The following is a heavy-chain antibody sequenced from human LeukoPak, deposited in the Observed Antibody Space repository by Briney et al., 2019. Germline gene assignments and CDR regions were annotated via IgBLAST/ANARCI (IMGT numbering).Heavy chain of an antibody. CDR3: ATDGETHRAFLGGLFNY. J-gene: IGHJ4*02. D-gene: IGHD2-21*01. V-gene: IGHV4-39*02. CDR1: GGSISSNSYY. Sequence: EPSETLSLTCTVSGGSISSNSYYWGWIRQPPGKGLGWIGGISYSGNTFYTPSLKSRVTISVDMSKNHFSLKLSSVTAADTAVYLCATDGETHRAFLGGLFNYWGQGTLVTVSS. CDR2: ISYSGNT.